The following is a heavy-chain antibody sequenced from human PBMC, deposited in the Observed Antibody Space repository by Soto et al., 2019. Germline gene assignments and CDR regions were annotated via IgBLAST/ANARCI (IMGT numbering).Heavy chain of an antibody. CDR1: GFTFSSYG. Sequence: GGSLRLSCAASGFTFSSYGMQWVRQAPGKGLEWVAVISFDGSNKYYADSVKGRFTISRDNSKNTLYLQMNSLRAEDTAVYYCAKSILVAGTGYYYGMDVWGQGTTVTVSS. V-gene: IGHV3-30*18. D-gene: IGHD6-19*01. CDR2: ISFDGSNK. J-gene: IGHJ6*02. CDR3: AKSILVAGTGYYYGMDV.